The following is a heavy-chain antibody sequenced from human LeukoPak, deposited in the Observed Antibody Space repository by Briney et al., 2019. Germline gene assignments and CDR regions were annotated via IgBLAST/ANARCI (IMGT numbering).Heavy chain of an antibody. Sequence: SETLSLTCAVSGGSISSGGYSWSWIRQPPGEGLEWIGYIYHSGSTYYNPSLKSRVTISVDRSKNQFSLKLSSVTAADTAVYYCAREAPYYYDSSGYSSSYWYFDLWGRGTLVTVSS. CDR2: IYHSGST. CDR1: GGSISSGGYS. CDR3: AREAPYYYDSSGYSSSYWYFDL. V-gene: IGHV4-30-2*01. J-gene: IGHJ2*01. D-gene: IGHD3-22*01.